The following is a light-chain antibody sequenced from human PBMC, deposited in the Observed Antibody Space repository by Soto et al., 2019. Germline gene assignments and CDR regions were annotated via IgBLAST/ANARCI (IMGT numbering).Light chain of an antibody. CDR1: SSNIGAGYD. V-gene: IGLV1-40*01. CDR3: QSYDSSLSGPGV. J-gene: IGLJ1*01. CDR2: GNS. Sequence: QSALTQPPSVSGAPGQRVTISCTGSSSNIGAGYDVHWYQQLPGTAPKLLIYGNSNRPSGVPDRFSGSKSGTSASLAITGLQAEDEADYYCQSYDSSLSGPGVFGTGTRSPS.